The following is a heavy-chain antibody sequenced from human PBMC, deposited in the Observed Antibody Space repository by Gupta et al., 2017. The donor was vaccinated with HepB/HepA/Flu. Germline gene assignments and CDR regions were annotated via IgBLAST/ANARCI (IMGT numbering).Heavy chain of an antibody. CDR1: SGSISNSY. V-gene: IGHV4-59*08. J-gene: IGHJ4*02. Sequence: QVQLQQSGPGLVKPSETLSLTCTVSSGSISNSYWSWIRQVPGKGLEWIGYISDTGTTNYNPSLKSRVTISLDTSENQFSLHLTSVTAADTAMYYCARRRTFGGLLDYWGQGTLVTVSS. D-gene: IGHD2-15*01. CDR3: ARRRTFGGLLDY. CDR2: ISDTGTT.